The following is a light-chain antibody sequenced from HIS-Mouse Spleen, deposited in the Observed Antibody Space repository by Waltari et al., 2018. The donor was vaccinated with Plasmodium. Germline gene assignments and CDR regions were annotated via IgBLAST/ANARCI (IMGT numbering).Light chain of an antibody. CDR3: QQNYNTWT. V-gene: IGKV1-39*01. Sequence: IQMTQSRSSLSASVGDRVTITCRASQSISSYLNWYQQKPGKAPTLLTYAASSLQSGVPSRFSGSGSATDFTLTISILQPEDFATYYCQQNYNTWTFGQGTKVEIK. CDR1: QSISSY. J-gene: IGKJ1*01. CDR2: AAS.